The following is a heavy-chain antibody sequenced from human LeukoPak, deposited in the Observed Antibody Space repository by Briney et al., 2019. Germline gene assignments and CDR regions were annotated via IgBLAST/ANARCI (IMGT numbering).Heavy chain of an antibody. D-gene: IGHD5-18*01. CDR2: IYFSGST. CDR3: ARGHSYGYGWFDP. Sequence: PSETLSLTCTVSGXSISSYYGSWIRQPPGKGREWIGYIYFSGSTNYNPSLKSRVTISVDTSNNQFSLKLSSVTAADTAVYYCARGHSYGYGWFDPWGQGTLVTVSS. CDR1: GXSISSYY. V-gene: IGHV4-59*01. J-gene: IGHJ5*02.